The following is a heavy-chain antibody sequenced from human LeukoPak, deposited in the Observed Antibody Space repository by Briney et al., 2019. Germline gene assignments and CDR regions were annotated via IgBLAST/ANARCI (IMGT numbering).Heavy chain of an antibody. J-gene: IGHJ1*01. CDR3: ARDLGH. V-gene: IGHV3-48*02. CDR1: GFTFSNYD. CDR2: ISSSSTI. Sequence: GGSLKLSCAASGFTFSNYDMNWVRQAPGRGLEWISYISSSSTIYYADSVKGRFTISRDNAKNSLYLQMNSLRDEDTAMYYCARDLGHWGQGTLVTVSS.